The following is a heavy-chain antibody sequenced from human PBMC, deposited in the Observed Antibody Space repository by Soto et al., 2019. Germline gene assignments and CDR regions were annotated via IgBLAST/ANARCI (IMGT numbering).Heavy chain of an antibody. V-gene: IGHV1-18*01. D-gene: IGHD3-22*01. Sequence: ASVKVSCKASGYTFTSYGISWVRQAPGQGLEWMGWISAYNGNTNYALKLQGRVTMTTDTSTSTAYMELRSLRSDDTAVYYCARGYYYDSSGYFLNNWFDPWGQGTLVTVSS. J-gene: IGHJ5*02. CDR1: GYTFTSYG. CDR2: ISAYNGNT. CDR3: ARGYYYDSSGYFLNNWFDP.